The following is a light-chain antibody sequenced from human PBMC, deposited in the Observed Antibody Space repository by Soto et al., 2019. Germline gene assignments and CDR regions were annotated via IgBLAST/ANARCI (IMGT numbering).Light chain of an antibody. J-gene: IGKJ2*01. CDR2: GAS. CDR3: LQYNNLYT. CDR1: QSVNSN. Sequence: EVVMTQSPATLSVSPGERATLSCRASQSVNSNLAWYQQKPGQAPRLLIYGASTRATGIPARFTGSGSGTEFTLTISSLQSEDFAVYYCLQYNNLYTFGQGTKLEIK. V-gene: IGKV3-15*01.